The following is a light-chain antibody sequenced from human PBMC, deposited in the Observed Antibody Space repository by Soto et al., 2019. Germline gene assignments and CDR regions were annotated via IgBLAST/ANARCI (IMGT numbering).Light chain of an antibody. CDR3: QQRSNWPPEIT. CDR2: DVF. J-gene: IGKJ5*01. V-gene: IGKV3-11*01. CDR1: QSISIY. Sequence: EIVLTQSPATLSLSPGERATLSCRASQSISIYLAWYQQKPGQAPRLLIYDVFNRATGIPARFSGRGSGTDFTLTISSLEPEDFAVYYCQQRSNWPPEITFGQGTRLDIK.